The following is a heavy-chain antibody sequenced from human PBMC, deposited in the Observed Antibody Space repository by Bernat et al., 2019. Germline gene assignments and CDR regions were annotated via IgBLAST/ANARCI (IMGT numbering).Heavy chain of an antibody. CDR3: ARENGITGTFVSDRSPWFDP. CDR2: ISYDGSNK. CDR1: GFTFSSYA. D-gene: IGHD1-7*01. Sequence: QVQLVESGGGVVQPGRSLRLSCAASGFTFSSYAMHWVRQAPGKGLEWVAVISYDGSNKYYADSVKGRFTISRDNSKNTLYLQMNSLRAEDTAVYYCARENGITGTFVSDRSPWFDPWGQGTLVTVSS. V-gene: IGHV3-30*01. J-gene: IGHJ5*02.